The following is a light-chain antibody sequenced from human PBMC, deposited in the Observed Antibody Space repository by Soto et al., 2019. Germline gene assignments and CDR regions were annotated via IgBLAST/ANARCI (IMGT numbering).Light chain of an antibody. V-gene: IGKV1-5*03. Sequence: DIQITQSPSTLSGSVGDRVTITCRASQTISSWLAWYQQKPGKAPKLVIYKASTLKSGVPSRFSGSGSGTDFTLTISSLQPEDFATYYCLQDYNYPATFGQGTKVDI. CDR2: KAS. CDR1: QTISSW. J-gene: IGKJ1*01. CDR3: LQDYNYPAT.